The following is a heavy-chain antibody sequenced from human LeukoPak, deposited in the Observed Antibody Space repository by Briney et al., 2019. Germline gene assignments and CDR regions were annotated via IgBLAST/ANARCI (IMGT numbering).Heavy chain of an antibody. V-gene: IGHV3-74*01. Sequence: GGSLRLSCAASGFTFSTYWMHWVRQAPGKGLMWVSRTNTDGSITNYADSVRGRFAISRDNAKNTLYLQINSLRAEDTAVYYCARTATAYCGRTNCYTYNFDVWGQGTMVTVSS. D-gene: IGHD2-2*02. CDR3: ARTATAYCGRTNCYTYNFDV. J-gene: IGHJ3*01. CDR2: TNTDGSIT. CDR1: GFTFSTYW.